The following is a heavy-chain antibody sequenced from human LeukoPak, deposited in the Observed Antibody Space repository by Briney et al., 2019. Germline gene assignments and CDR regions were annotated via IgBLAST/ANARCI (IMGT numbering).Heavy chain of an antibody. CDR2: IKQDGSEK. V-gene: IGHV3-7*01. J-gene: IGHJ5*02. CDR3: ARGGVVATTLFDP. CDR1: GFTFSSYW. Sequence: GGSLRLSCAASGFTFSSYWMSWVRQAPGKGLEWVANIKQDGSEKYYVDSVKGRFTISRDSAKNSLYLQMNSLRGEDTAVYYCARGGVVATTLFDPWGQGTLVTVSS. D-gene: IGHD5-12*01.